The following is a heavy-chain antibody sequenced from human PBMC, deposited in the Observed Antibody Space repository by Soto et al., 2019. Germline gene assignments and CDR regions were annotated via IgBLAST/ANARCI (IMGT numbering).Heavy chain of an antibody. J-gene: IGHJ5*01. Sequence: SETLSLTCTVSGGSISSYYWSWIRQPPGKGLEWIGYIYYSGSTNYNPSLKSRVTISVDTSKNQFSLKLSSVTAADTAVYYCARYKGGSYRYVIASWGQGTLVPVSS. CDR1: GGSISSYY. CDR2: IYYSGST. D-gene: IGHD3-16*02. V-gene: IGHV4-59*01. CDR3: ARYKGGSYRYVIAS.